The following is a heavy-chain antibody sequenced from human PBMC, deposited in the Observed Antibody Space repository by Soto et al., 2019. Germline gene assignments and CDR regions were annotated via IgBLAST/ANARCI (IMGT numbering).Heavy chain of an antibody. D-gene: IGHD3-10*01. CDR1: GGSISSYY. Sequence: QVQLQESGPGLVKPSETLSLTCTVSGGSISSYYWSCIRQPAGKGLEWIGRIYTSGSTNYNPSLKSRVTKSVDTSKNHVSLKLSAVTAADTAVYYCARSGSGRYIPAGYYYYGIDVWGQGTTVTVSS. J-gene: IGHJ6*02. V-gene: IGHV4-4*07. CDR2: IYTSGST. CDR3: ARSGSGRYIPAGYYYYGIDV.